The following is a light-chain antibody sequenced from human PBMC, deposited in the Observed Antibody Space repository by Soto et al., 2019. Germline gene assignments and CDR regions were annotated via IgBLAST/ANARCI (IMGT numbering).Light chain of an antibody. Sequence: DIQMTQSPSFVSASVGNRVTIPCRASQDIVSWLAWYQQKPGKPPRLLIYHASRLESGVPSRFSASGSGTYFTLTISDLQPEDFATYYCQQAHSFPITFGQGTRLEIK. V-gene: IGKV1-12*01. CDR2: HAS. CDR3: QQAHSFPIT. CDR1: QDIVSW. J-gene: IGKJ5*01.